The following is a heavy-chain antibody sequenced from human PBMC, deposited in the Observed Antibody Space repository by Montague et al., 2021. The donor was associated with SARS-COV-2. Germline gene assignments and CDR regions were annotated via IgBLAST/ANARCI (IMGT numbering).Heavy chain of an antibody. D-gene: IGHD1-14*01. V-gene: IGHV4-4*07. CDR2: IYTSGST. CDR3: ARGSFGMGAFDI. J-gene: IGHJ3*02. CDR1: GGSISSYY. Sequence: SETLSLTYTVSGGSISSYYWSWIRQPAGKGLEWIGLIYTSGSTNYIPSLKSRVTMSLDTSKNQFSLKLRSVTAADTAVYYCARGSFGMGAFDIWGQGTMVTVSS.